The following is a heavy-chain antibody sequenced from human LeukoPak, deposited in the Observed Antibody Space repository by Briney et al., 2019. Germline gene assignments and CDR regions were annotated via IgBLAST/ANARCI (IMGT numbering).Heavy chain of an antibody. V-gene: IGHV3-30-3*01. CDR1: GFTFSSYA. CDR3: ARERTLYYDFWSGYPLGY. D-gene: IGHD3-3*01. CDR2: ISYDGSNK. J-gene: IGHJ4*02. Sequence: GGSLRLSCAAPGFTFSSYAMHWVRQAPGKGLEWVAVISYDGSNKYYADSVKGRFTISRDNSKNTLYLQMNSLRAEDTAVYYCARERTLYYDFWSGYPLGYWGQGTLVTVSS.